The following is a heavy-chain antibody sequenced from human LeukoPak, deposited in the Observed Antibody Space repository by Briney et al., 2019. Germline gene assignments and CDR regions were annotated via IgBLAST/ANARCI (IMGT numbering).Heavy chain of an antibody. CDR2: IYYSGST. J-gene: IGHJ4*02. CDR3: AREGTMVRTRDY. V-gene: IGHV4-38-2*02. CDR1: GYSISSGYY. D-gene: IGHD3-10*01. Sequence: SETLSLTCTVSGYSISSGYYWGWIRQPPGKGLEWIGSIYYSGSTYYNPSLKSRVTISVDTSKNQFSLKLSSVTAADTAVYYCAREGTMVRTRDYWGQGTLVTVSS.